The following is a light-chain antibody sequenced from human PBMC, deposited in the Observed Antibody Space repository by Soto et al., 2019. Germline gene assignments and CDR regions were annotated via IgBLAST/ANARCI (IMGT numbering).Light chain of an antibody. CDR3: SSYTSSSTLEGV. CDR1: SSDVGGYNY. Sequence: QSVLTQPASVSGSPGQSITISCTGTSSDVGGYNYVSWYRQHPGKAPKLMIYEVSNRPSGVSNRFSGSKSGNTASLTISGLQAEDEADYYCSSYTSSSTLEGVFGTGTKVTVL. J-gene: IGLJ1*01. CDR2: EVS. V-gene: IGLV2-14*01.